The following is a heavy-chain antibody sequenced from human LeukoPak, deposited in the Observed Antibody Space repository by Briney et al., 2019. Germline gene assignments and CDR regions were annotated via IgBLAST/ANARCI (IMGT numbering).Heavy chain of an antibody. V-gene: IGHV4-61*02. J-gene: IGHJ6*03. CDR3: ARDLPGYYGSGSSPQGYYYYYYMDV. CDR1: GGSISSGSHS. Sequence: SDTLSLTCAVSGGSISSGSHSWSWIRQPAGKGLEWIGRIYTGGSTNYNPSLNSRVTISVETSKNQFSLNLSSVTAADTAVYYCARDLPGYYGSGSSPQGYYYYYYMDVWGKGTTVTISS. CDR2: IYTGGST. D-gene: IGHD3-10*01.